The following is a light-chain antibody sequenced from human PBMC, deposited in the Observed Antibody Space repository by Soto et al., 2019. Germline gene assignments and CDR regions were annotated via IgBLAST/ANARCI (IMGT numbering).Light chain of an antibody. J-gene: IGKJ4*01. CDR3: QLYKSWPHP. CDR2: DAY. CDR1: QGVGST. Sequence: IGVTKSLAALSVHPGERVTLSCRASQGVGSTVNWYRQQAGQAPRLLTYDAYLRATGVPARFSGRGSGTEFTITISILQSEDFALYYRQLYKSWPHPFGGRTK. V-gene: IGKV3D-15*03.